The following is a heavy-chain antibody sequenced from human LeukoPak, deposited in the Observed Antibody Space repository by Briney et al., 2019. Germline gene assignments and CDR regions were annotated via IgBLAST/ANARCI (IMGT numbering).Heavy chain of an antibody. D-gene: IGHD3-10*01. CDR2: INPSGGST. Sequence: GASVKVSCKASGYTFTSYYMHWVRQAPGQGLEWMGVINPSGGSTIYAQKFQGRVTMTEDTSTDTAYMELSSLRSEDTAVYYCATCCYYYGSGSYYNWGYWFDPWGQGTLVTVSS. CDR3: ATCCYYYGSGSYYNWGYWFDP. V-gene: IGHV1-46*01. CDR1: GYTFTSYY. J-gene: IGHJ5*02.